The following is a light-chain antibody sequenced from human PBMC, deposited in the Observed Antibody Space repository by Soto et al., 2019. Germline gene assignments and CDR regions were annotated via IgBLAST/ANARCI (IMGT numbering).Light chain of an antibody. V-gene: IGKV1-5*03. Sequence: DIQMTQSPSTLSASVGDRVTITCRASQSIGSWLAWYQQKPGKAPTRLIYKASSLESGVPSRFSGSGSGTKFTLTISSMQHDDVASYYCQQYGSYSPWTFGQGTKVEIK. J-gene: IGKJ1*01. CDR3: QQYGSYSPWT. CDR2: KAS. CDR1: QSIGSW.